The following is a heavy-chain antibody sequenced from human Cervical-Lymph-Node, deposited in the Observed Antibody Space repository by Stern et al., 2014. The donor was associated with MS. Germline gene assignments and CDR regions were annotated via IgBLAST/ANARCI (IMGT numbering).Heavy chain of an antibody. J-gene: IGHJ4*02. CDR3: ARDFVDTAMVTRSDYFDC. V-gene: IGHV7-4-1*02. Sequence: QVQLVQSGSELKKPGASVKVSCKASGYTFTNYPINWVRQAPGQGLEWMGWIKPKTGNSTYAQDFKGRFVFSMDTSVSTAYLQISSLKAEDTAVYYCARDFVDTAMVTRSDYFDCWGQGTLVTVSS. D-gene: IGHD5-18*01. CDR2: IKPKTGNS. CDR1: GYTFTNYP.